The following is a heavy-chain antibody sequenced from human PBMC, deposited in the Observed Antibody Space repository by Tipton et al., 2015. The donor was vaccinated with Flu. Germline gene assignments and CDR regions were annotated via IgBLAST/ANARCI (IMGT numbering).Heavy chain of an antibody. CDR3: AREVIVVVVAARAAVGTPSNWFDP. CDR1: GFTFDDYA. CDR2: ISWNSGSI. J-gene: IGHJ5*02. V-gene: IGHV3-9*01. Sequence: SLRLSCAASGFTFDDYAMHWVRQAPGKGLEWVSGISWNSGSIGYADSVKGRFTISRDNAKNSLYLQMNSLRAEDTAVYYCAREVIVVVVAARAAVGTPSNWFDPWGQGTLVTVSS. D-gene: IGHD2-15*01.